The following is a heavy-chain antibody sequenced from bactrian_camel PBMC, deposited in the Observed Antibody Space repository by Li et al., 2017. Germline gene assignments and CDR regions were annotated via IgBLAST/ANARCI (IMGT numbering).Heavy chain of an antibody. CDR2: ISSTGVGT. V-gene: IGHV3S40*01. CDR1: GFTSLYCG. CDR3: AAVRLGRLCDFRDGDWPT. J-gene: IGHJ4*01. Sequence: DVQLVESGGGSVQAGGSLRLSCKAPGFTSLYCGMDWYRQAPGKGLEWVSGISSTGVGTYYSEPVKGRFTISQDNAKNMMYLQMNSLKPEDTATYSCAAVRLGRLCDFRDGDWPTGARGPRSPSP. D-gene: IGHD4*01.